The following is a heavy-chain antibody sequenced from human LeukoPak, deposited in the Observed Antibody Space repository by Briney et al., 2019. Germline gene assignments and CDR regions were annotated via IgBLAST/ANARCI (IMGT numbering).Heavy chain of an antibody. V-gene: IGHV3-23*01. J-gene: IGHJ4*02. CDR1: GFTFSTYV. Sequence: GGPLRLSCAASGFTFSTYVMNWFRQAPGKGLEWVSTISVGAEYIFYADSVKGRFTISRDDSNNALYLQMHSLGAEDTALYYCASGPPFLKYFEYWGQGTLVTVSS. CDR2: ISVGAEYI. CDR3: ASGPPFLKYFEY. D-gene: IGHD3-3*01.